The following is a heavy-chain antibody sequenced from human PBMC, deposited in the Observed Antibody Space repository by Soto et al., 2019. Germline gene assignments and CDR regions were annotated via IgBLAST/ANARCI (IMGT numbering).Heavy chain of an antibody. CDR3: VSRYLEYCSSASCSAPYHW. D-gene: IGHD2-2*01. V-gene: IGHV3-7*05. Sequence: PGGSLRLSCAASGFTFSTYWMSWVRQAPGKGLEWVANIKQDGSEKYYVDSVKGRFTISRDNTKRSLYLQMNSLRAEDTAVYYCVSRYLEYCSSASCSAPYHWWGQGTLVTVSS. CDR2: IKQDGSEK. CDR1: GFTFSTYW. J-gene: IGHJ4*02.